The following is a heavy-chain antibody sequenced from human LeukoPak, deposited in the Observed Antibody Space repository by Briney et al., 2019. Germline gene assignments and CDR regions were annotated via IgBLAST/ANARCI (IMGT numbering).Heavy chain of an antibody. J-gene: IGHJ4*02. Sequence: GASVKVSCKASGYTFTGYYMHWVRQAPGQGLEWMGRINPNSGGTNYAQKFQGRVTMTRDTSISTAYMELSRLRSDDTAVYYCAVVPAAIAAAGALWGDWGQGTLVTVSS. D-gene: IGHD2-2*02. V-gene: IGHV1-2*06. CDR1: GYTFTGYY. CDR2: INPNSGGT. CDR3: AVVPAAIAAAGALWGD.